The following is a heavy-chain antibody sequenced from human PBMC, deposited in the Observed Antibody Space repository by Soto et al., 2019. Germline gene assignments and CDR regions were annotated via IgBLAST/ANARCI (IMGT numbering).Heavy chain of an antibody. D-gene: IGHD2-15*01. CDR1: GFPLEKYG. Sequence: GGSLRLSCAVSGFPLEKYGMSWIRQAPGKGLEWLSYISPGSRYPAYADSVKGRFTISRDNAKRSLYLQMMSLTAEDTAIYYCVRGGGGGLFDPWGQGTMVTVSS. CDR3: VRGGGGGLFDP. CDR2: ISPGSRYP. J-gene: IGHJ5*02. V-gene: IGHV3-11*06.